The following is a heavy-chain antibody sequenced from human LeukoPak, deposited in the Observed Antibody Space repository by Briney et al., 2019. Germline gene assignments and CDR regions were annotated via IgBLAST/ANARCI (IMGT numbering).Heavy chain of an antibody. CDR3: AKTEIVGATHGAFDI. D-gene: IGHD1-26*01. CDR2: ISWDGGST. CDR1: GFTFDDYA. V-gene: IGHV3-43D*03. J-gene: IGHJ3*02. Sequence: GGSLRLSCAASGFTFDDYAMHWVRQAPGKGLEWVSLISWDGGSTYYADSVKGRFTISRDNSKNSLYLQMNSLRAEDTALYYCAKTEIVGATHGAFDIWGQGIMVTVSS.